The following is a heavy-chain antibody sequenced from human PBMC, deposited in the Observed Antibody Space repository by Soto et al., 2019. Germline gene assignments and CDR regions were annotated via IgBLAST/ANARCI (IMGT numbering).Heavy chain of an antibody. D-gene: IGHD3-9*01. Sequence: SETLSLTCTVSGGSVSSDTHYWSWIRQPPGKRLEWIGFIYSSGSTNYNPSLKSRVTMSVDTSKNQFSLKLSSVTAADTAVYYCARLPYDILTGYSYYYCYGMDVWGQGTTVTVSS. J-gene: IGHJ6*02. V-gene: IGHV4-61*01. CDR1: GGSVSSDTHY. CDR2: IYSSGST. CDR3: ARLPYDILTGYSYYYCYGMDV.